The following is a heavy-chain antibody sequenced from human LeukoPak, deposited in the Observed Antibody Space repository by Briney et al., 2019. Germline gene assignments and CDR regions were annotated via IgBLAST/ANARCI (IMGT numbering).Heavy chain of an antibody. J-gene: IGHJ5*02. CDR1: GGSFSGYY. Sequence: SSETLSLTCAVYGGSFSGYYWSWIRQPPGKGLEWIGHIYHRGNTNYNPSLKSRVTISLDTSKNQFSLSLTSVTAADTAVYYCARDTPDYGDYQGLSWFDPWGQGTLVTVSS. V-gene: IGHV4-59*01. CDR2: IYHRGNT. CDR3: ARDTPDYGDYQGLSWFDP. D-gene: IGHD4-17*01.